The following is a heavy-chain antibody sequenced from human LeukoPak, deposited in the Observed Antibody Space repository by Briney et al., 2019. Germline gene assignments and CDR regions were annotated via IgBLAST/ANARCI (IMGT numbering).Heavy chain of an antibody. Sequence: SETLSLTCTVSGGSISSSSYYWGWIRQPPGKGLEWIGSIYYSGSTYYNPSLKSRVTISVDTSKNQFSLKLNSVTAADTAVYYCARVFGHSSSWYVGSWFDPWGQGTLVTVSS. CDR1: GGSISSSSYY. J-gene: IGHJ5*02. V-gene: IGHV4-39*07. CDR3: ARVFGHSSSWYVGSWFDP. D-gene: IGHD6-13*01. CDR2: IYYSGST.